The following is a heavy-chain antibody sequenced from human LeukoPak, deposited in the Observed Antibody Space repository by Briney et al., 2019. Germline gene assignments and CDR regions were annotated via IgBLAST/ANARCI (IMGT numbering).Heavy chain of an antibody. CDR3: AKDMWGYDILTGYAPEYYFDY. V-gene: IGHV4-39*07. D-gene: IGHD3-9*01. Sequence: SETLSLTCTVSGGSISTSNYYWGWIRQPPGKGLEWIGNIFYSGSTYYSPSLKSRVTISVDTSNNQFSLKLSSVTAADTAVYYCAKDMWGYDILTGYAPEYYFDYWGQGTLVTVSS. CDR2: IFYSGST. CDR1: GGSISTSNYY. J-gene: IGHJ4*02.